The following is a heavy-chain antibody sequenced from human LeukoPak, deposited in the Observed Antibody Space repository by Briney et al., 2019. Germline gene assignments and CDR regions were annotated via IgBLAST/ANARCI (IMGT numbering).Heavy chain of an antibody. Sequence: GGSLRLSCAASGFTFSSYGMSWVRQAPGKGLEWVSAISGSGGSTYYADSVKGRFTISRDNSKNTLYLQMNSLRAEDTAVYYCAKRGGMYPAYYFDYWGQGTLVTVSS. J-gene: IGHJ4*02. V-gene: IGHV3-23*01. CDR3: AKRGGMYPAYYFDY. CDR2: ISGSGGST. D-gene: IGHD3-16*01. CDR1: GFTFSSYG.